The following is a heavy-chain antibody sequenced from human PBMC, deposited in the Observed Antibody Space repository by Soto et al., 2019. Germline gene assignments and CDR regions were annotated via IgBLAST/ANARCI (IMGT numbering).Heavy chain of an antibody. J-gene: IGHJ6*02. CDR2: TYYSSKWYN. CDR1: GDSVSSSSAA. V-gene: IGHV6-1*01. Sequence: PSQTLSLTCAISGDSVSSSSAAWNWIRQCPSRGLEWLGRTYYSSKWYNDYAVSVKSRITINPDTSKNQFSLQLNSVTPEDTAVYYCARDTSIAARSAYYYYGMDVWGQGTTVTV. D-gene: IGHD6-6*01. CDR3: ARDTSIAARSAYYYYGMDV.